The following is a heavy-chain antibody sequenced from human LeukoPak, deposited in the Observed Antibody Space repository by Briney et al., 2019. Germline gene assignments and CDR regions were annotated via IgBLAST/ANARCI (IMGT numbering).Heavy chain of an antibody. Sequence: GGSLRLSCAASGFTFSSYGMRWVRQAPGKGLEWVAVISYDGSNKYYADPVKGRFTISRDNSKNTLYLQMNSLRAEDTAVYYCAKGGSGSRGDIMDVWGKGTTVTVSS. CDR1: GFTFSSYG. V-gene: IGHV3-30*18. J-gene: IGHJ6*04. D-gene: IGHD3-10*01. CDR2: ISYDGSNK. CDR3: AKGGSGSRGDIMDV.